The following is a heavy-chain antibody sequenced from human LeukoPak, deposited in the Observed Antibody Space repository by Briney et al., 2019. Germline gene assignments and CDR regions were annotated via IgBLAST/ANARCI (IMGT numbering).Heavy chain of an antibody. D-gene: IGHD2-2*01. CDR1: GFTFSSYG. CDR3: AKVGMVEYQLLDYYGMDV. J-gene: IGHJ6*02. CDR2: ISYDGSNK. V-gene: IGHV3-30*18. Sequence: GGSLRLSCAASGFTFSSYGMHWVRQAPGKGLEWVAVISYDGSNKYYADSVKGRFTISRDNSKNTLYLQMNSPRAEDTAVYYCAKVGMVEYQLLDYYGMDVWGQGTTVTVSS.